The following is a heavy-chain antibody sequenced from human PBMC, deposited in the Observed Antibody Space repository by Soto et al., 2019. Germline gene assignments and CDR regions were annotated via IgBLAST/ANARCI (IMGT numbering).Heavy chain of an antibody. CDR1: GGSISSGDYY. D-gene: IGHD3-22*01. CDR2: IYYSGST. CDR3: ARGRPDPYYYDTSGHYYVA. J-gene: IGHJ5*02. V-gene: IGHV4-30-4*01. Sequence: SETLSLTXTVSGGSISSGDYYWTWIRQPPGKGLEWIGYIYYSGSTYYNPSLKSRVTISVDTSKNQFSLKLSSVTAADSAVYYCARGRPDPYYYDTSGHYYVAWGQGTLVTVSS.